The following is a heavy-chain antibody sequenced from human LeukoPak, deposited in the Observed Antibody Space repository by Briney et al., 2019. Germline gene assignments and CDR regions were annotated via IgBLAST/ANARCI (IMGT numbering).Heavy chain of an antibody. J-gene: IGHJ4*02. D-gene: IGHD4-23*01. CDR1: GLTFSSYG. CDR3: AKRGDYGGNSPLDY. Sequence: GGSLRLSCAASGLTFSSYGMHWVRLAPGKGLEWVAVISYDGSNKYYADSVKGRFTISRDNSKNTLYLQMNSLRAEDTAVYYCAKRGDYGGNSPLDYWGQGTLVTVSS. CDR2: ISYDGSNK. V-gene: IGHV3-30*18.